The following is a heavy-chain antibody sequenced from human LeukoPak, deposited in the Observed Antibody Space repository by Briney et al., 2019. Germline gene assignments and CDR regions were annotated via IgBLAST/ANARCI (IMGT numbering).Heavy chain of an antibody. Sequence: PGRSLRLSCAASGFTFDDYAMHWVRQVPGKGLEWVSGITWNSDRKGYADSVKGRFTISRDNAKNSLYLQMSSLRAEDRALYYCAKAGGSGYYNDAFDIWGQGTMVTVSS. J-gene: IGHJ3*02. V-gene: IGHV3-9*01. CDR1: GFTFDDYA. D-gene: IGHD3-22*01. CDR3: AKAGGSGYYNDAFDI. CDR2: ITWNSDRK.